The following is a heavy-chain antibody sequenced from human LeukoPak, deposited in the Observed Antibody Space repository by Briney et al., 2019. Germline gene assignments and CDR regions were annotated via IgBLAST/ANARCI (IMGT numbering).Heavy chain of an antibody. CDR2: ISGSGGST. J-gene: IGHJ4*02. D-gene: IGHD3-10*01. CDR1: GFTFSSYA. CDR3: AKALFTGRSSSGSMVRRVITPFDY. V-gene: IGHV3-23*01. Sequence: GGSLRLSCAASGFTFSSYAMSWVRQAPGKGLEWVSAISGSGGSTYYADSVKGRFTISRDNSKNTLYLQMNSLRAEDTAVYYCAKALFTGRSSSGSMVRRVITPFDYWGQGTLVTVSS.